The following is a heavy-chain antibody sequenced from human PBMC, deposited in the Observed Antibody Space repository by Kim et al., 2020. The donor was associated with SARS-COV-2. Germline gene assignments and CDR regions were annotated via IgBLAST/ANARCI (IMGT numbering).Heavy chain of an antibody. Sequence: GESLKISCKASGYTFTTYWIGWVRQMAGKGLEWMGIIYPGDSDTSYTPSFQGQVPISADKSISTAYLQWSSLKASDTAMYYCATPIAVAGDDAFDIWGQGTMVTVSS. D-gene: IGHD6-19*01. CDR2: IYPGDSDT. CDR1: GYTFTTYW. J-gene: IGHJ3*02. V-gene: IGHV5-51*01. CDR3: ATPIAVAGDDAFDI.